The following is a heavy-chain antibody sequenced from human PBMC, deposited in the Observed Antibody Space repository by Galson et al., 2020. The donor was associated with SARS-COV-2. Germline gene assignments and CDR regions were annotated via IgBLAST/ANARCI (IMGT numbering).Heavy chain of an antibody. J-gene: IGHJ4*02. CDR2: ISNTGSA. V-gene: IGHV4-31*11. D-gene: IGHD5-12*01. Sequence: SETLSLTCAVSGDSITSGAYYWSWIRLHPGKGLEWIGHISNTGSAYYNPSLRSRVRILSDTSKDQFSLRLSSVTAADTAVYFCARGNVDLVATTWYYFDNWGQGALVTVSS. CDR3: ARGNVDLVATTWYYFDN. CDR1: GDSITSGAYY.